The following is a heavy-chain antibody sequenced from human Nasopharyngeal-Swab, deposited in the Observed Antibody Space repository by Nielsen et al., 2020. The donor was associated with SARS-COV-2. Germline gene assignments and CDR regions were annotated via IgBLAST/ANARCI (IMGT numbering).Heavy chain of an antibody. V-gene: IGHV3-21*01. CDR1: GFTFSSYS. D-gene: IGHD2-8*01. J-gene: IGHJ4*02. Sequence: GESLKISCAASGFTFSSYSMNWVRQAPGKGLEWVSSISSSSSYIYYADSVKGRFTISRDNAKNSLYLQMNSLRAEDTAVYYCARMVYTYTGIDYWGQGTLVTVSS. CDR2: ISSSSSYI. CDR3: ARMVYTYTGIDY.